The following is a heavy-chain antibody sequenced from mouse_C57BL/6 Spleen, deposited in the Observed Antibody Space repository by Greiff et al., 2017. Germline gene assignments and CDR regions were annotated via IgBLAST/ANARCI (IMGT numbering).Heavy chain of an antibody. CDR2: INPSSGYT. CDR1: GYTFTSYW. Sequence: VKLVESGAELAKPGASVMLSCKASGYTFTSYWMHWVQQRPGQGLEWIGYINPSSGYTKYNQKFKDKATLTADKSSSTAYMQLSSLTYEDSAVYYCARRGDGKGDAMDYWGQGTSVTVSS. CDR3: ARRGDGKGDAMDY. D-gene: IGHD2-1*01. V-gene: IGHV1-7*01. J-gene: IGHJ4*01.